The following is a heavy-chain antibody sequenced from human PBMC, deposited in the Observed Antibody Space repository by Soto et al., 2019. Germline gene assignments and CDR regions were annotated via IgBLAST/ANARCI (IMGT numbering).Heavy chain of an antibody. CDR3: TAQIPSYVVLHSIPTNPTRLTCLGI. J-gene: IGHJ1*01. Sequence: QLQLQESGPGLVKPSETLSLTCTVSGGSISSSSYYWGWIRQPPGKALEWIGSIYYIGSTYYHPYLKMRVTISADMSVNQSPALLCPVTAEPRLVPCCTAQIPSYVVLHSIPTNPTRLTCLGIWGQSHLVT. CDR1: GGSISSSSYY. V-gene: IGHV4-39*01. CDR2: IYYIGST. D-gene: IGHD2-2*02.